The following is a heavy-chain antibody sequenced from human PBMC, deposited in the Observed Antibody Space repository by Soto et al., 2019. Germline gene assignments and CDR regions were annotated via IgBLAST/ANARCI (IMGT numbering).Heavy chain of an antibody. D-gene: IGHD3-16*01. CDR3: TTVPLWRHSYYGMDV. J-gene: IGHJ6*02. Sequence: PGGSLRLSCTASGFIFSKAWMSWVRQAPGEGLDWVGRIKSMTDGGTTDHAAPVTGRFAISRDDLKNTLYLQMNTLKTEDTAVYYFTTVPLWRHSYYGMDVWGQGTTVTVSS. CDR1: GFIFSKAW. V-gene: IGHV3-15*01. CDR2: IKSMTDGGTT.